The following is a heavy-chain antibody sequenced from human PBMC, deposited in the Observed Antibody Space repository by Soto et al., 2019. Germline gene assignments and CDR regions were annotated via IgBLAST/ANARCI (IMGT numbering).Heavy chain of an antibody. CDR2: VYYSGST. Sequence: QVQLQQSGPGLVKPSQTLSLTCTVFGDSISSGDYYWSWIRQSPGKGLEWIGYVYYSGSTLYNPSLKSRVIVSVDRSKNQFSLRVSSLTAADTAVYYCARNWGHYYSGIDVWGQGTTVIVSS. CDR1: GDSISSGDYY. V-gene: IGHV4-30-4*01. J-gene: IGHJ6*02. CDR3: ARNWGHYYSGIDV. D-gene: IGHD7-27*01.